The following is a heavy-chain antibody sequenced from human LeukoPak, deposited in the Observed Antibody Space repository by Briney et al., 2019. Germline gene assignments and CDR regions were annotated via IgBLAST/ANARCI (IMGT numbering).Heavy chain of an antibody. CDR2: ISYDGSNK. Sequence: GGSLRLSCAASGFTFSSYAMHWVRQAPGKGLEWVAVISYDGSNKYYADSVKGRFTISRDNSKNTLYLQMNSLRAEDTAVYYCARGIYGDYWGQGTLVTVSS. CDR1: GFTFSSYA. D-gene: IGHD3-16*01. CDR3: ARGIYGDY. J-gene: IGHJ4*02. V-gene: IGHV3-30-3*01.